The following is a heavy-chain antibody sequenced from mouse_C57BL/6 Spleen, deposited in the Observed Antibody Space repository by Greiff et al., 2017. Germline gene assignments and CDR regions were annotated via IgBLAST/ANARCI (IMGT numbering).Heavy chain of an antibody. Sequence: QVHVKQSGPELVKPGASVKLSCKASGYTFTSYDINWVKQRPGQGLEWIGWIYPRGGSTKYNEKFKGKATLTVDTSSSTAYMELHSLTSEDSAVYFCARDWDEDAMDYWGQGTSVTVSS. V-gene: IGHV1-85*01. CDR2: IYPRGGST. CDR3: ARDWDEDAMDY. D-gene: IGHD4-1*01. J-gene: IGHJ4*01. CDR1: GYTFTSYD.